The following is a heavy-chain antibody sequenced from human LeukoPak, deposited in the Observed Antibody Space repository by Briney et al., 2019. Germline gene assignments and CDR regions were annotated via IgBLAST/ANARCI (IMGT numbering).Heavy chain of an antibody. CDR3: ARDTYYYDSSGSYYFDY. CDR1: GFTFSSYA. D-gene: IGHD3-22*01. Sequence: PGGXLRLSCAASGFTFSSYAMSWVRQAPGKGVEGVSAISGSGGSTYYADSVKGRFTISRDNSKNTLYLQMNSLRAEDTAVYYCARDTYYYDSSGSYYFDYWGQGTLVTVSS. CDR2: ISGSGGST. J-gene: IGHJ4*02. V-gene: IGHV3-23*01.